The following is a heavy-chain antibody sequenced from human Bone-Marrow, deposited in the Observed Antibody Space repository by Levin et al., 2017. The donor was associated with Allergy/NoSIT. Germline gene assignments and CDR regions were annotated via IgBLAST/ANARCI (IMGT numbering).Heavy chain of an antibody. CDR2: MFAGGAA. J-gene: IGHJ5*01. D-gene: IGHD2/OR15-2a*01. V-gene: IGHV4-61*02. Sequence: LRLSCTVSGASISNTHHYWSWIRQPAGRGLEWIGRMFAGGAATYKRSLRSRVTISIDTSKNQFSLKLTSVTAADTAVYYCARDETFNSWHVGWFDSWGQGTLVTVSS. CDR3: ARDETFNSWHVGWFDS. CDR1: GASISNTHHY.